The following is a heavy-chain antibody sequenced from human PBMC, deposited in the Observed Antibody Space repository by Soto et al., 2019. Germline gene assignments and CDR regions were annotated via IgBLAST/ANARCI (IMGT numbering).Heavy chain of an antibody. CDR2: ISYDANNK. J-gene: IGHJ4*02. CDR3: SRANDYVDV. CDR1: GFTFTSYS. V-gene: IGHV3-30-3*01. Sequence: QVQLVESGGGLVQPGRSLRLSCVASGFTFTSYSIHWVRQAPGKRLEWVAVISYDANNKEYADSMKGRCTISRDNSMNTVYLQINSVRTEDTAVYYCSRANDYVDVWGQGTLVTVSS.